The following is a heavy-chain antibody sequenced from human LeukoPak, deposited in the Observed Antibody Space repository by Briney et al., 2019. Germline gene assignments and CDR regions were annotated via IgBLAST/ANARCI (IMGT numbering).Heavy chain of an antibody. Sequence: ASVKVSCKASGYTFTNYTLNWVRQAPGQGLEWMGIINPSGGSTSYAQKFQGRVTMTRDTSTSTVYMELSSLRSEDTAVYYCAREYYGGNSVQFDYWGQGTLVTVSS. J-gene: IGHJ4*02. CDR3: AREYYGGNSVQFDY. CDR2: INPSGGST. D-gene: IGHD4-23*01. V-gene: IGHV1-46*01. CDR1: GYTFTNYT.